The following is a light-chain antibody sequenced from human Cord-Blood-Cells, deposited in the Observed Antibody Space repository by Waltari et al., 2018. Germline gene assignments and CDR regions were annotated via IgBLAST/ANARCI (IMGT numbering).Light chain of an antibody. Sequence: DIQMTQSPSTLSASVGDRVTITCRASQSIRSWLAWYQQKPGKAPKILIYDGSSLERGVPSRFSGSGSGTEFTLTISSLQPDDFATYYCQQYNSYSYTFGQGTKLEIK. CDR1: QSIRSW. J-gene: IGKJ2*01. V-gene: IGKV1-5*01. CDR2: DGS. CDR3: QQYNSYSYT.